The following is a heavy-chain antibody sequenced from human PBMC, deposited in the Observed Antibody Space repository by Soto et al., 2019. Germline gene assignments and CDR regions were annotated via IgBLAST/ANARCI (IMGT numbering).Heavy chain of an antibody. CDR3: ARGESVVGDY. CDR1: GYTFTSYA. CDR2: INAGNGNT. Sequence: GASVKVSCKASGYTFTSYAMHWVRQAPGQRLEWMGWINAGNGNTKCSQKFQDRDTITRDTSASTAYMELSSLRSEDAAVYYCARGESVVGDYWGQGTLVTVPQ. J-gene: IGHJ4*02. D-gene: IGHD2-15*01. V-gene: IGHV1-3*01.